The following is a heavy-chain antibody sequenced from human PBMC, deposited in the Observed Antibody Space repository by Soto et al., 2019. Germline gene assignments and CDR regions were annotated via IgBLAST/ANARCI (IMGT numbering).Heavy chain of an antibody. D-gene: IGHD3-3*01. CDR3: ARGGAPSSYAFWSGYYNWAFDY. V-gene: IGHV4-34*01. CDR1: GGSFSGYY. Sequence: SETLSLTCAVSGGSFSGYYWSWIRQPPGKGLEWIGEINHSGSTNYNPSLKSRVTISVDTSKNQFSLKLSSVTAADTAVYYCARGGAPSSYAFWSGYYNWAFDYWGQGTLVTVSS. CDR2: INHSGST. J-gene: IGHJ4*02.